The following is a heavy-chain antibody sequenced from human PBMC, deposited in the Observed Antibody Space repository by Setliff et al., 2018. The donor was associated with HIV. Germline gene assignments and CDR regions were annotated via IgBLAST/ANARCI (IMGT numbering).Heavy chain of an antibody. D-gene: IGHD1-26*01. CDR3: ATEGAGGSYQRASALDV. Sequence: WASVKVSCKSSAGSFSIFAINWVRQAPGQGLEWMGGMMTIFSTTNYARKFQGRVTITTDESTGTAYMELSNLRSEDTAVYYCATEGAGGSYQRASALDVWGQGTMVTVSS. J-gene: IGHJ3*01. CDR2: MMTIFSTT. CDR1: AGSFSIFA. V-gene: IGHV1-69*05.